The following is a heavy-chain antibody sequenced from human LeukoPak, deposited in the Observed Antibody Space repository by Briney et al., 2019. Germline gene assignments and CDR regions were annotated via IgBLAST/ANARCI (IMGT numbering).Heavy chain of an antibody. CDR3: ARDSGRGYSYGSPFDY. CDR1: GGSISSDDYY. D-gene: IGHD5-18*01. CDR2: IFYSGGT. J-gene: IGHJ4*02. Sequence: SETLSLTCTVSGGSISSDDYYWSWIRQPPGKGLEWIGYIFYSGGTYYNPSLESRITISVDTSKNQFSLKLSSVTAADTAVYYCARDSGRGYSYGSPFDYWGQGTPVTVSS. V-gene: IGHV4-30-4*08.